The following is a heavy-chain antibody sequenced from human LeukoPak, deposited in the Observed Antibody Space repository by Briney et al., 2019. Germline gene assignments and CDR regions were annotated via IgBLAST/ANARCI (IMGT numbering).Heavy chain of an antibody. D-gene: IGHD3-16*02. CDR2: IYPGDSDT. Sequence: GESLKISCKGSGYSFTSYWMGWVRQMPGKGLEWMGIIYPGDSDTRYSPSFQGQVTISADKSISTAYLQWSSLKASDTAMYYCARVYDYVWGSYRSSLDYWGQGTLVTVSS. CDR3: ARVYDYVWGSYRSSLDY. CDR1: GYSFTSYW. V-gene: IGHV5-51*01. J-gene: IGHJ4*02.